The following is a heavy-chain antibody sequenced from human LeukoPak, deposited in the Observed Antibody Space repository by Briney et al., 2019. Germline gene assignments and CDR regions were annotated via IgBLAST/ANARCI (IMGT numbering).Heavy chain of an antibody. CDR3: ARAHSSSWYWFDP. J-gene: IGHJ5*02. D-gene: IGHD6-13*01. CDR1: GFTFSSHT. Sequence: GGSLRLSCAASGFTFSSHTMNWVRQATGKGLEWVSAIGTAGDTYYPGSVKGRFTISRESAKNSLYLQMNSLRAGDTAVYYCARAHSSSWYWFDPWGQGTLVTVSS. V-gene: IGHV3-13*01. CDR2: IGTAGDT.